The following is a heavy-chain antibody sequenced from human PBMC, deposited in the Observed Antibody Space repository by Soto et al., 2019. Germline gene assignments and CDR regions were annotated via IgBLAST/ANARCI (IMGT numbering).Heavy chain of an antibody. V-gene: IGHV3-73*01. CDR3: TGGGYYYYYGMDV. D-gene: IGHD3-16*01. Sequence: EVQLVESGGGLVQPGGSLKLSCAASGFTFSGSAMHWVRQASGKGLEWVGRIRSKANSYATAYAASVKGRFTISRDDSKNTAYLKMNSLKTEDTAVYYCTGGGYYYYYGMDVWGQGTTVTVSS. CDR2: IRSKANSYAT. CDR1: GFTFSGSA. J-gene: IGHJ6*02.